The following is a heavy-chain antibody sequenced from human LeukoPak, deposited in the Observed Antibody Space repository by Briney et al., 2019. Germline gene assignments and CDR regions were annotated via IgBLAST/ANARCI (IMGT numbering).Heavy chain of an antibody. V-gene: IGHV1-69*13. CDR1: GYTFTNYA. D-gene: IGHD4-11*01. CDR2: IIPIFGTA. CDR3: ARDSDNDYSNWFDP. J-gene: IGHJ5*02. Sequence: GASVKVSCKASGYTFTNYAMNWVRQAPGQGLEWMGGIIPIFGTANYAQKFQGRVTITADESTSTAYMELSSLRSEDTAVYYCARDSDNDYSNWFDPWGQGTLVTVSS.